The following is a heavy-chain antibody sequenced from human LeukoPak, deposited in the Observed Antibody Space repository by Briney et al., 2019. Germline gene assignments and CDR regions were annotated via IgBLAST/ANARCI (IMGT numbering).Heavy chain of an antibody. CDR2: IINSGEST. CDR1: GFTFTTYA. J-gene: IGHJ4*02. D-gene: IGHD2-15*01. V-gene: IGHV3-23*01. CDR3: AKNGPVVGIFRAFDY. Sequence: GGSLRLSCAASGFTFTTYAMSWVRQAPGKGLEWVSSIINSGESTYYADSVKGRFTVSRDNSKNTIYLQMNRLRAEDTAVYFCAKNGPVVGIFRAFDYWGQGTLATVSS.